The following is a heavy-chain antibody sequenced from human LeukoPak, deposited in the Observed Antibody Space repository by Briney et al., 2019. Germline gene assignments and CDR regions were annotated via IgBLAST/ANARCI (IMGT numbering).Heavy chain of an antibody. Sequence: SETLSLTCTVSGGSTSNYYWSWIGQPPGKGLECIGYIYYTGSTTYNPSLKSRVTISVDSSKNQFSLRLSSVTAADKAVYYCARLSTTSGWYSWFDPWGQGTLVTVSS. CDR1: GGSTSNYY. D-gene: IGHD6-19*01. CDR2: IYYTGST. J-gene: IGHJ5*02. V-gene: IGHV4-59*08. CDR3: ARLSTTSGWYSWFDP.